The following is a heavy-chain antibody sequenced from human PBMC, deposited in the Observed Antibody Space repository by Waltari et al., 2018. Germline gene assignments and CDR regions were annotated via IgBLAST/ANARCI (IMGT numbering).Heavy chain of an antibody. CDR1: DGSFSGYF. V-gene: IGHV4-34*01. D-gene: IGHD3-10*01. CDR3: ARVGDYHGSGRFGLDV. J-gene: IGHJ6*02. Sequence: QVQLQQWGAGLLKPSETLSLTCAVYDGSFSGYFWSWIRQYPGKGLEWIGQINRDGSNIYNPSLKSRVAMSVDTLKSQISLRLTSVTAADAAVYYCARVGDYHGSGRFGLDVWGQGTRVTVSS. CDR2: INRDGSN.